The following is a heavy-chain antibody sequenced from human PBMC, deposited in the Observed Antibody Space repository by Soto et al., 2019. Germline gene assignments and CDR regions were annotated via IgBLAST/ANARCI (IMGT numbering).Heavy chain of an antibody. V-gene: IGHV4-34*01. CDR3: ARRWGRIFDY. CDR1: GGSFSGYY. J-gene: IGHJ4*02. D-gene: IGHD7-27*01. CDR2: INHSGST. Sequence: QVQLQQWGAGLLKPSETLSLTCAVYGGSFSGYYWNWIRQPPGKGLEWIGEINHSGSTNYNPSLKSRVTLSVDTSKTQFSLKLSSVTAADTAVYYCARRWGRIFDYWGQGTLVSVSS.